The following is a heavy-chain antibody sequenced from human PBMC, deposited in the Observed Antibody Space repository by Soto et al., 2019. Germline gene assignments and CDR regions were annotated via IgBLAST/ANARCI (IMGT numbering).Heavy chain of an antibody. D-gene: IGHD2-2*01. CDR1: GGSISSYY. CDR2: IYYSGST. Sequence: SETLSLTCTVSGGSISSYYWSWIRQPPEKGLEWIGYIYYSGSTNYNPSLKSRVTISVDTSKNQFSLKLSSVTAADTAEYYCTRGYFIITICPTFYKWGQETLAPVSS. V-gene: IGHV4-59*01. CDR3: TRGYFIITICPTFYK. J-gene: IGHJ4*02.